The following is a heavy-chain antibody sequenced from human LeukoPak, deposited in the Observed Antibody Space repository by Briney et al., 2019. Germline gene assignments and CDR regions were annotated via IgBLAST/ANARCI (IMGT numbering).Heavy chain of an antibody. V-gene: IGHV3-21*01. Sequence: GSLRLSCAASGFTFSSYAMSWVRQAPGKGLEWVSSISSSSRYIYYADSVKGRFTISRDNAKNSLYLQMNSLRAEDTAVYYCARGGSDILTQHDYWGQGTLVTVSS. CDR2: ISSSSRYI. D-gene: IGHD3-9*01. J-gene: IGHJ4*02. CDR1: GFTFSSYA. CDR3: ARGGSDILTQHDY.